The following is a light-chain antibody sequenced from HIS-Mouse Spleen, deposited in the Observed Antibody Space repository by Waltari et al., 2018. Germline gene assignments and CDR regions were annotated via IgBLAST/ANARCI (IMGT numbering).Light chain of an antibody. Sequence: DLQMTQSPSTLSASVGNRVTITCRSSQSISSGLTWFQQNPGKAPKRLIYKASSLESGGPSRFSGSGSGTEFTLTISSLQPDDFATYYCQQYNSYSKLTFGGGTKVEIK. J-gene: IGKJ4*01. CDR3: QQYNSYSKLT. V-gene: IGKV1-5*03. CDR2: KAS. CDR1: QSISSG.